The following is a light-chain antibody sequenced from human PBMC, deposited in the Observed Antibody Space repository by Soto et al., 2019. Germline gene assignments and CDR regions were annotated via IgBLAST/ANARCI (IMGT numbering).Light chain of an antibody. Sequence: DIQMTQSPSSLSASVGDRVTITCRASQTIIRYLNWYQQKPGRAPNLLIYAASNLQSGVPSRFSGSASGTEFTLTISSLQPEDFATYYCQQSYSTLFSFGPVTTVEIK. CDR3: QQSYSTLFS. CDR1: QTIIRY. CDR2: AAS. J-gene: IGKJ3*01. V-gene: IGKV1-39*01.